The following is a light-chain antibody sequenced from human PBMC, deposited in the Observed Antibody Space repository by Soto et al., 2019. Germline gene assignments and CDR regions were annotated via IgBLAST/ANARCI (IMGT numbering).Light chain of an antibody. Sequence: EIVLTQSPATLSLSPGERATLSCRASQSVSSYLAWYQQKPGQAPRLLIYDASNRATGIPARFSGSGSGTDFPLTIRSLAPEDFAVYYCQQRSNLLVFTFGPGTKSVYQT. V-gene: IGKV3-11*01. CDR3: QQRSNLLVFT. J-gene: IGKJ3*01. CDR1: QSVSSY. CDR2: DAS.